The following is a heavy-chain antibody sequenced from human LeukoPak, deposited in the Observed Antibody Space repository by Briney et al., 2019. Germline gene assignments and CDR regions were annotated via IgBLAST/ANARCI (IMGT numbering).Heavy chain of an antibody. CDR1: GSTFNTYW. J-gene: IGHJ4*02. V-gene: IGHV5-51*01. CDR3: ARHVPFDY. Sequence: GESLKISCDGSGSTFNTYWIGWVRQMPGKGLEWMGIIYPDDSDTRYSPSFQGQVTISADRSINTAYLQWSSLKASDTAIYYCARHVPFDYWGQGTLVTVSS. CDR2: IYPDDSDT.